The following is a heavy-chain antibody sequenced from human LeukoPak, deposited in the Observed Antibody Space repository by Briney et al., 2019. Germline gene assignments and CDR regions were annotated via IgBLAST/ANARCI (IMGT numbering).Heavy chain of an antibody. CDR3: ARDVLPSSSWDAFDI. D-gene: IGHD6-13*01. J-gene: IGHJ3*02. Sequence: SETLSLTCTVSGYSISSGYYWGWIRQPPGKRLEWIGSIFHSGSTYYNPSLKSRVSISVDTSKNHFSLKLSSVTAADTAVYYCARDVLPSSSWDAFDIWGQGTMVTVSS. CDR1: GYSISSGYY. V-gene: IGHV4-38-2*02. CDR2: IFHSGST.